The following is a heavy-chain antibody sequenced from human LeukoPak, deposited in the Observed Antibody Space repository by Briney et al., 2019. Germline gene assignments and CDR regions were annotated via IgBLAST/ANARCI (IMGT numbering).Heavy chain of an antibody. D-gene: IGHD3-22*01. V-gene: IGHV3-7*01. J-gene: IGHJ4*02. CDR2: IKQDGSEK. CDR3: ARSDSSGYYCVDY. CDR1: GFTFSSYW. Sequence: AGGSLRLSCAASGFTFSSYWMSWVRQAPGKGLEWVANIKQDGSEKYYVDSVKGRFTISRDNAKNSLYLQMNSLRAEDTAVYYCARSDSSGYYCVDYWGQGTLVTVSS.